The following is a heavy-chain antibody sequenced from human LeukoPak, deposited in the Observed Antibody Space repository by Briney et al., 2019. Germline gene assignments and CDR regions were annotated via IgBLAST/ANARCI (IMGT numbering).Heavy chain of an antibody. J-gene: IGHJ4*02. Sequence: GESLKISCKGSGYSFTYWIGWVRQVPGKGLEWMGIIYSGDSHTKYSPSFQGRVTISADKSISTAYLQWSSLEASDTAMYYCASARHGDYVWDYWGQGTLVTVSS. V-gene: IGHV5-51*01. CDR2: IYSGDSHT. CDR3: ASARHGDYVWDY. D-gene: IGHD4-17*01. CDR1: GYSFTYW.